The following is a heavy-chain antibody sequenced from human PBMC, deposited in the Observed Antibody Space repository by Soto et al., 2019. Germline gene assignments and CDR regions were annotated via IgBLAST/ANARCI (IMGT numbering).Heavy chain of an antibody. Sequence: PSETLSLTCTVAGGSISSSSYYWGWIRQPPGKGLEWIGSIYYSGSTYYNPSLKSRVTISVDTSKNQFSLKLSSVTAADTAVYYCARYTYYYGSGSYYNRRYYFDYWGQGTLVTVSS. V-gene: IGHV4-39*01. CDR1: GGSISSSSYY. CDR2: IYYSGST. D-gene: IGHD3-10*01. CDR3: ARYTYYYGSGSYYNRRYYFDY. J-gene: IGHJ4*02.